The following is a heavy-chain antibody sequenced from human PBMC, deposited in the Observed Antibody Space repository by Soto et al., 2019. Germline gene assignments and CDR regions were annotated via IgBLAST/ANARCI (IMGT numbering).Heavy chain of an antibody. CDR2: INPSGGST. CDR1: GYTFTSYY. Sequence: QVQLVQSGAEVKKPGASVKVSCKASGYTFTSYYMHWVRQAPGQGLEWMGIINPSGGSTSYAQKFQGRVTMTRDTSTSTVYMELSSLRSEDTAVYYCARVGTFVGVIMGRFDPWGQGTLVTVSS. CDR3: ARVGTFVGVIMGRFDP. J-gene: IGHJ5*02. D-gene: IGHD3-16*01. V-gene: IGHV1-46*03.